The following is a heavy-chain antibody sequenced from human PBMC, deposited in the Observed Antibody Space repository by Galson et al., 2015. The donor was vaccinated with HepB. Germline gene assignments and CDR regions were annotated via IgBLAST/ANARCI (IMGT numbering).Heavy chain of an antibody. Sequence: SLRLSCAASGFTFSSYWMHWVRQAPGKGLVWVSRINSDGSSTSYADSVKGRFTISRDNAKNTLYLQMNSLRAEDTAVYYCARVDDWGWDAFDIWGQGTMVTV. J-gene: IGHJ3*02. CDR2: INSDGSST. V-gene: IGHV3-74*01. D-gene: IGHD2-8*02. CDR3: ARVDDWGWDAFDI. CDR1: GFTFSSYW.